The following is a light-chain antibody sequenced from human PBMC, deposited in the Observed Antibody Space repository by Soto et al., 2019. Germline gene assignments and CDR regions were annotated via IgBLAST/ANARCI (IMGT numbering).Light chain of an antibody. V-gene: IGKV1-39*01. Sequence: DIQMSQSPSSLSASVGYRVTITCRASQSIGNYLSWYQQKPGKAPNLLIYTASSLQSGVPSRFSGSGSGTDFTLAISSLQPEDFATYYCQQSSSNPQTFGGGTKVDIK. CDR3: QQSSSNPQT. CDR2: TAS. J-gene: IGKJ4*01. CDR1: QSIGNY.